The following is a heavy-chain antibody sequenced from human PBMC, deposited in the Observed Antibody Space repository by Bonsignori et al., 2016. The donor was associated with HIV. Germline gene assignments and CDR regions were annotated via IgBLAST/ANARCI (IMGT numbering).Heavy chain of an antibody. J-gene: IGHJ3*02. CDR3: AKGDGRPDAFDI. D-gene: IGHD1-14*01. Sequence: WIRQPPGKGLEWVSAISGSGGSTYYADSVKGRFTISRDNSKNTLYLQMNSLRAEDTAVYYCAKGDGRPDAFDIWGQGTMVTVSS. CDR2: ISGSGGST. V-gene: IGHV3-23*01.